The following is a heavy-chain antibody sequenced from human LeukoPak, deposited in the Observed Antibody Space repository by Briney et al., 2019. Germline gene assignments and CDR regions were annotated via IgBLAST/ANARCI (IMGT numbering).Heavy chain of an antibody. CDR3: ARDHYYDSSGGFDY. D-gene: IGHD3-22*01. CDR2: ISAYNGNT. V-gene: IGHV1-18*01. Sequence: ASVKVSCKASGYTFTSYGISWVRQAPGQGLEWMGWISAYNGNTNYAQKLQGRVTMTTDTSTSTACMELRSLRSDDTAVYYCARDHYYDSSGGFDYWGQGTLVTVSS. CDR1: GYTFTSYG. J-gene: IGHJ4*02.